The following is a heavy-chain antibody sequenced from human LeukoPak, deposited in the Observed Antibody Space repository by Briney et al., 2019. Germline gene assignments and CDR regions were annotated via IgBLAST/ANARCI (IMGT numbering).Heavy chain of an antibody. J-gene: IGHJ4*02. CDR2: INWNGGST. V-gene: IGHV3-20*04. CDR3: ARDGAYCGGDCYSPFDY. CDR1: GFTFDDYG. D-gene: IGHD2-21*02. Sequence: GGSLRLSCAASGFTFDDYGMSWVRQAPGKGLEWVSGINWNGGSTGYADSVKGRFTISRDNAKNSLCLQMNSLRAEDTALYYCARDGAYCGGDCYSPFDYWGQGTLVTVSS.